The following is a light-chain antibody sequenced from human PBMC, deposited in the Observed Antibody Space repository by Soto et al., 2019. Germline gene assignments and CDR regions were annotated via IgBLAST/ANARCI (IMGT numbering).Light chain of an antibody. CDR3: QQYGSLPYT. Sequence: EIVLAQSPATLSLSPGERATPSCGASQSVSSGYLAWYQQKPGLAPRLLIYDASTRATGIPDRFSGSGSGTAFPLTISRLEPEDFAVYYCQQYGSLPYTFGQGTKLEIK. J-gene: IGKJ2*01. CDR2: DAS. CDR1: QSVSSGY. V-gene: IGKV3D-20*01.